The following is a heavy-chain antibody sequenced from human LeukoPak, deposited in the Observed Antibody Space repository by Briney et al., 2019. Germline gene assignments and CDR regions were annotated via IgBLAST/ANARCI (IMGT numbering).Heavy chain of an antibody. CDR3: ARDNEIGFDP. V-gene: IGHV1-2*02. J-gene: IGHJ5*02. CDR2: INPKSGAT. CDR1: GYTFTGYY. D-gene: IGHD2-8*01. Sequence: ASVKVSCKASGYTFTGYYIHWVRQAPGQGLEWMGWINPKSGATNYAPIFHGRVTMTSDTSITSAYLDLSRVTSADTAFYYCARDNEIGFDPWGQGTLVTVSS.